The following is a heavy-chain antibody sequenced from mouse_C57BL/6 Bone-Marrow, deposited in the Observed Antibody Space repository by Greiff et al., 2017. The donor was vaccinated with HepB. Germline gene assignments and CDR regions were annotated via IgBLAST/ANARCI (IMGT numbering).Heavy chain of an antibody. V-gene: IGHV5-6*01. CDR1: GFTFSSYG. Sequence: EVQVVESGGDLVKPGGSLKLSCAASGFTFSSYGMSWVRQTPDKRLEWVATISSGGSYTYYPDSVKGRFTISRDNATNTLYLQMSSLKSEDTAMYYCARLRLLRLYFDYWGQGTTLTVSS. J-gene: IGHJ2*01. D-gene: IGHD1-1*01. CDR3: ARLRLLRLYFDY. CDR2: ISSGGSYT.